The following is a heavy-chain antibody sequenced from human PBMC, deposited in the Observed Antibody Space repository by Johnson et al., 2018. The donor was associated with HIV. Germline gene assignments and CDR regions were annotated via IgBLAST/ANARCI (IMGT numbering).Heavy chain of an antibody. CDR3: ARGCRDGYTCDVFDI. V-gene: IGHV3-23*04. CDR2: ISGSGGST. CDR1: GFTFDDHG. J-gene: IGHJ3*02. Sequence: VQLVESGGGVVRPGGSLRLSCAASGFTFDDHGMSWVRQAPGKGLEWVSAISGSGGSTYYADSVTGRFTISRDNSKNTLYLQMNSLGAEDTAVYFCARGCRDGYTCDVFDIWGQGTMVTVSS. D-gene: IGHD5-24*01.